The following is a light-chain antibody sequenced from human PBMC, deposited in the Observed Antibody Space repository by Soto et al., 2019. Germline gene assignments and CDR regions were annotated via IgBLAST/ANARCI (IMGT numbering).Light chain of an antibody. CDR3: QQYNNWPSIT. J-gene: IGKJ5*01. CDR2: GAS. V-gene: IGKV3-15*01. Sequence: IMMTQSPGTLSVSPGERATLSCSASQSVSSNLAWYQQKPGQAPRLLIYGASNRATGIPARLSGSGSGTEFTLTISSLQSEDFAVYYCQQYNNWPSITFGQGTRLEIK. CDR1: QSVSSN.